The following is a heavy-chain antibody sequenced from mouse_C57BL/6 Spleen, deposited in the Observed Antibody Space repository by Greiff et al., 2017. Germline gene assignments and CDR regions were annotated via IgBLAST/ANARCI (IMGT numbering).Heavy chain of an antibody. V-gene: IGHV1-59*01. J-gene: IGHJ2*01. CDR2: IDPSDSYT. CDR3: ARSRLGDY. Sequence: QVQLQQPGAELVRPGTSVQLSCKASGYTFTSYWMHWVKQRPGQGLEWIGVIDPSDSYTNYNQKFKGKATLTVDTSSSTAYMQLSSLTSEDSAVYYCARSRLGDYWGQGTTLTVSS. CDR1: GYTFTSYW. D-gene: IGHD4-1*01.